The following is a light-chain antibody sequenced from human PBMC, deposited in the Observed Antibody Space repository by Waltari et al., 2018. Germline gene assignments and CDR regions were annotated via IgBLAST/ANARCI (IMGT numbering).Light chain of an antibody. CDR2: EGS. CDR3: CSYAGSPFV. V-gene: IGLV2-23*01. J-gene: IGLJ1*01. Sequence: QSALTQPASVSGSPGQSITISSTGPRSDVGIYNLVSWYQQHPGKAPKLMIYEGSKRPSGVSNRFSGSKTGNTASLTISGLQAEDEADYYCCSYAGSPFVFGTGTKVTVL. CDR1: RSDVGIYNL.